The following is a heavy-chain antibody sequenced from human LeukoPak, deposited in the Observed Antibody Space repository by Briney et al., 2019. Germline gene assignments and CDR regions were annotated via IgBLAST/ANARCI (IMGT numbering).Heavy chain of an antibody. CDR1: GFTFSRYS. D-gene: IGHD2-15*01. Sequence: PGGSLRLSCAASGFTFSRYSMNWVRQAPGKGLEWVSSISSSSSYIYYADSVKGRFTISRDNAKNSLYLQMNSLRAEDTAVYYCARQYCSGGSCYVDAFDIWGQGTMVTVSS. J-gene: IGHJ3*02. CDR3: ARQYCSGGSCYVDAFDI. CDR2: ISSSSSYI. V-gene: IGHV3-21*01.